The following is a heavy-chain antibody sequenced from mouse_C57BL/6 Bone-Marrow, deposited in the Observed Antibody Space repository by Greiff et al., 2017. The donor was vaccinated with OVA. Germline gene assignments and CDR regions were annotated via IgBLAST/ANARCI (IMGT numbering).Heavy chain of an antibody. D-gene: IGHD2-3*01. J-gene: IGHJ2*01. CDR1: GYSFTGYF. CDR2: INPYNGDT. Sequence: VQLQQSGPELVKPGDSVKISCKASGYSFTGYFMNWVMQSHGKSLEWIGRINPYNGDTFYNQKFKGKATLTVDKSSSTAHMELRSLTSEDSAVYYGALGGGYFHFDYWGKGTTLTVSS. CDR3: ALGGGYFHFDY. V-gene: IGHV1-20*01.